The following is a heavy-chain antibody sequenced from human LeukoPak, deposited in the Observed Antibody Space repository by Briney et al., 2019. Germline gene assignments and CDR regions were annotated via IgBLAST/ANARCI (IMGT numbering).Heavy chain of an antibody. CDR2: IYYSGST. J-gene: IGHJ4*02. CDR1: GGSISSSSYY. Sequence: SETLSLTCTVSGGSISSSSYYWGWLRQPPGKGLEWIGSIYYSGSTYYNPSLKSRVTISVDTSKNQFSLKLSSVTAADTAVYYCARQPGSYYDILTGHIPGYWGQGTLVTVSS. D-gene: IGHD3-9*01. CDR3: ARQPGSYYDILTGHIPGY. V-gene: IGHV4-39*01.